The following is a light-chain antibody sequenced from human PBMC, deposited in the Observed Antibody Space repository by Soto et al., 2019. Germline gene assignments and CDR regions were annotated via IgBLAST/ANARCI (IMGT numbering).Light chain of an antibody. Sequence: EIVLTQSPGTLSLSPGERATLSCRASQSVSSSYLAWYQQKPGQAPRLLIYGVSGRATGIPDRFSGSGSGTDFTLTSSRLEPEDFAVYYCQQYGSSSWTFGQGTKVEIK. CDR1: QSVSSSY. CDR2: GVS. J-gene: IGKJ1*01. CDR3: QQYGSSSWT. V-gene: IGKV3-20*01.